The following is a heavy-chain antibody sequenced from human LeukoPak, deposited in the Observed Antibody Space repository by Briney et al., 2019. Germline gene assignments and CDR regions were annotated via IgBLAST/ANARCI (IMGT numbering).Heavy chain of an antibody. D-gene: IGHD1-1*01. Sequence: KPSETLSLTCTVSGGSISPYYWSWIRQTPGKGLEWIGYILYSGTTTNYNPSLKSQVTISVDTSKNQFSLKLSSVTAADTAVYYCARVGDWNDLVYWGQGTLVTVSS. J-gene: IGHJ4*02. CDR2: ILYSGTTT. CDR3: ARVGDWNDLVY. V-gene: IGHV4-59*01. CDR1: GGSISPYY.